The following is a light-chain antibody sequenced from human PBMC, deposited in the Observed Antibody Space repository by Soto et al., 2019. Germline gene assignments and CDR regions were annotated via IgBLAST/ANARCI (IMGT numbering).Light chain of an antibody. J-gene: IGKJ1*01. Sequence: EVVLTQSPATLSLSPGERATLSCRXSQSVGSIYLAWYQQKPGQAPRLLVYGASSRATGIPGRFSGSGSGTDFTLTISRLEPEDFAVYFCHQYRSSPQTFGRGTKVDIK. CDR3: HQYRSSPQT. CDR1: QSVGSIY. V-gene: IGKV3-20*01. CDR2: GAS.